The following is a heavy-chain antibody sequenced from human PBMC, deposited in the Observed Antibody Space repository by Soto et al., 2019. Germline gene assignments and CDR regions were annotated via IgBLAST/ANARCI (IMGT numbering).Heavy chain of an antibody. CDR2: VYSSGGS. Sequence: SETLSLTCAVSGVSIHNSHSFWGWIRQPPGKGLEFIGSVYSSGGSHYNPSLKGRVTISVDTSKNQFSLKLSPVTAADTAVYFCGRAVALPGHFYFDNWGQGTLVTVSS. V-gene: IGHV4-39*07. J-gene: IGHJ4*02. D-gene: IGHD1-1*01. CDR3: GRAVALPGHFYFDN. CDR1: GVSIHNSHSF.